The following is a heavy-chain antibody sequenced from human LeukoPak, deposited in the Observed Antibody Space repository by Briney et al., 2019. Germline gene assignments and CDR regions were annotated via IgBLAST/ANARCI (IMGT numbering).Heavy chain of an antibody. Sequence: GGSLRLSCATSDFTVSDNYMSWVRQAPGRGLEWVSVISDGGVTYYAGSVKGRFTISRDDSNDTLYLQMNSLRPEDTAVYYCGGSGGYYTPSYYWGQGTLVTVSS. D-gene: IGHD3-10*01. CDR2: ISDGGVT. CDR3: GGSGGYYTPSYY. J-gene: IGHJ4*02. CDR1: DFTVSDNY. V-gene: IGHV3-53*01.